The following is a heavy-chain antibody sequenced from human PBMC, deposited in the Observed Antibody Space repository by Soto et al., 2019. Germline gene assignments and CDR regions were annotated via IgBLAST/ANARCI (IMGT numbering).Heavy chain of an antibody. D-gene: IGHD2-2*01. V-gene: IGHV3-23*01. CDR2: ISGSGGST. CDR1: GFTFSSYA. J-gene: IGHJ5*02. CDR3: AKRPCSTSCQDWFDP. Sequence: PGGSLRLSCAASGFTFSSYAMSWVRQAPGKGLEWVSAISGSGGSTYYADSVKGRFTISRDNSKNTLYLQMNSLRAEDTAVYYCAKRPCSTSCQDWFDPWGQGTLVTVSS.